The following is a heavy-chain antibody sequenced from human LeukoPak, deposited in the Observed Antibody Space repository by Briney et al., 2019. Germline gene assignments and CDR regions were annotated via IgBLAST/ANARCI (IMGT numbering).Heavy chain of an antibody. J-gene: IGHJ4*02. CDR1: GFTFSSYW. CDR2: INSDGSTT. V-gene: IGHV3-74*01. CDR3: ARPDIVVVPAYFDY. Sequence: GGSLRLSCAASGFTFSSYWMHWVRQAPGKGLVWVSRINSDGSTTTYADSVKGRFTISRDNAKNTLYLQMNSLRAEDTAVYYCARPDIVVVPAYFDYWGQGTLVTVSS. D-gene: IGHD2-2*01.